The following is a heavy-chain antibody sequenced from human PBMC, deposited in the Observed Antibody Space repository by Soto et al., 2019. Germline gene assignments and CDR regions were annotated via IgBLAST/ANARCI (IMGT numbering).Heavy chain of an antibody. CDR3: ARACTSISCYTGFDP. CDR1: GVSISSGSYS. Sequence: QLQLQESGSGLVKPSQTLSLACTVSGVSISSGSYSWSWIRQPPGKGLEWIGHLYHGGNTYYNPSLKSRVIISVVRSKNQFSLRLNSVAAADTALYYCARACTSISCYTGFDPWGQGTLVTVSS. V-gene: IGHV4-30-2*01. D-gene: IGHD2-2*02. CDR2: LYHGGNT. J-gene: IGHJ5*02.